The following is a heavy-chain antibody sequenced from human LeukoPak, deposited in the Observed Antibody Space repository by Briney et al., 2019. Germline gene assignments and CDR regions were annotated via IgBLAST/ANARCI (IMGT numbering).Heavy chain of an antibody. CDR2: IYYSGST. V-gene: IGHV4-39*07. Sequence: SETLSPTCTVSGGSISSSSYYWGWIRQPPGKGLEWIGSIYYSGSTYYNPSLKSRVTISVDTSKNQFSLKLSSVTAADTAVYYCARDPDRSGWYDYWGQGTLVTVSS. CDR1: GGSISSSSYY. D-gene: IGHD6-19*01. CDR3: ARDPDRSGWYDY. J-gene: IGHJ4*02.